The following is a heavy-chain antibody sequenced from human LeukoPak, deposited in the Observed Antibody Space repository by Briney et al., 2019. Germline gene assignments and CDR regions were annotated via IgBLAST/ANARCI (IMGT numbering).Heavy chain of an antibody. D-gene: IGHD3-22*01. Sequence: GGSLRLSCAASGFTFSSYVMSWVRQAPGKGLEWVSIVSDNGGSTYYAHSVKGRFTISRDNSKNTLYLQMNSLRAEDTAIYYCAGGSGYSRIDYWGQGALVTVSS. V-gene: IGHV3-23*01. CDR2: VSDNGGST. J-gene: IGHJ4*02. CDR1: GFTFSSYV. CDR3: AGGSGYSRIDY.